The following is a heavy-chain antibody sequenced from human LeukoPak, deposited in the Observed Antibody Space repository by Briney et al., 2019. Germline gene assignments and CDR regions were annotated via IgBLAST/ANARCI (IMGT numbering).Heavy chain of an antibody. Sequence: TGGSLRLSCAASRFTFRNYGMHWVRQAPGKGLEWVSGVSGSGGSTHYADSVKGRFTISRDNSKNTLYLQMNSLRAEDTAVYYCAASLPNIVVVPATKGPFGYWGQGTLVTVSS. CDR2: VSGSGGST. CDR1: RFTFRNYG. D-gene: IGHD2-2*01. CDR3: AASLPNIVVVPATKGPFGY. J-gene: IGHJ4*02. V-gene: IGHV3-23*01.